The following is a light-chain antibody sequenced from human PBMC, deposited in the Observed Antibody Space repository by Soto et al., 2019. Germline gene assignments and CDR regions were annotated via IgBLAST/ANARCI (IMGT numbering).Light chain of an antibody. CDR1: SSDIGAYNY. V-gene: IGLV2-8*01. CDR3: SSHGGANNFYL. Sequence: QSVLTQPPSASGSPGQSVAISCTGTSSDIGAYNYVSRYQQHPGKVPKLIIYEVTNRPSGVPDRFSASKSGNTASLTVSGLQAEDEADYYCSSHGGANNFYLFGTGTKVTVL. J-gene: IGLJ1*01. CDR2: EVT.